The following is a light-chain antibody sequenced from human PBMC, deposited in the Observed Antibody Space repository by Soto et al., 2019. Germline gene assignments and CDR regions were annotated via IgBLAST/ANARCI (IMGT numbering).Light chain of an antibody. CDR1: SKDVGGYNY. CDR3: RLYLNPSPLYC. Sequence: QSALTQPASVSGFPGQSITISCTGTSKDVGGYNYVSWYQKHPGKAPKLKIYDVNKRPSGVSNRFSGSKSWHTASLTNSWIQGEGEADYYRRLYLNPSPLYCLGTGTKVTVL. J-gene: IGLJ1*01. CDR2: DVN. V-gene: IGLV2-14*01.